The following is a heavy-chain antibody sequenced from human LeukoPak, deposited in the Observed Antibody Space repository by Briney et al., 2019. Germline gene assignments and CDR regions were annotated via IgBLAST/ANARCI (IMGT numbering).Heavy chain of an antibody. V-gene: IGHV1-2*02. Sequence: ASVKVSCKASGYTFTSYYMHWVRQAPGQGLEWMGWINPNSGGTNYAQKFQGRVTMTRDTSISTAYMELSRLRSDDTAVYYCARDPRQLWFGELSQYYFDYWGQGTLVTVSS. J-gene: IGHJ4*02. CDR2: INPNSGGT. CDR3: ARDPRQLWFGELSQYYFDY. D-gene: IGHD3-10*01. CDR1: GYTFTSYY.